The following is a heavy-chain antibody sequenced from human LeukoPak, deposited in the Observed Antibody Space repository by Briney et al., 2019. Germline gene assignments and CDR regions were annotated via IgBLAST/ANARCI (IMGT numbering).Heavy chain of an antibody. D-gene: IGHD3-10*01. CDR3: ARERFHGSGAPRYDY. V-gene: IGHV3-21*01. J-gene: IGHJ4*02. Sequence: GGSLRLSCAASEFTFSSYAMNWVRQASGKGLEWVSSISSSSSYIYYADSMKGRFTISRDNAKNSLYLQMNSLRAEDTAIYYCARERFHGSGAPRYDYWGQGTLVTVSS. CDR2: ISSSSSYI. CDR1: EFTFSSYA.